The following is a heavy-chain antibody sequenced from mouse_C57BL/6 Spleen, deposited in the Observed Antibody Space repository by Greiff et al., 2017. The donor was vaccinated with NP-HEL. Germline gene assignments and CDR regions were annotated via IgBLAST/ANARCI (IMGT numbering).Heavy chain of an antibody. J-gene: IGHJ2*01. CDR2: ISYDGSN. V-gene: IGHV3-6*01. CDR1: GYSITSGYY. CDR3: ARGFDYDYDFDY. D-gene: IGHD2-4*01. Sequence: ESGPGLVKPSQSLSLTCSVTGYSITSGYYWNWIRQFPGNKLEWMGYISYDGSNNYNPSLKNRISITRDTSKNQFFLKLNSVTTEDTATYYCARGFDYDYDFDYWGQGTTLTVSS.